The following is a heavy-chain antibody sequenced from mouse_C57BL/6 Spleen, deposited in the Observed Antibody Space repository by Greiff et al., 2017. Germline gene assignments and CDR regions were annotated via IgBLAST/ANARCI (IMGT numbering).Heavy chain of an antibody. J-gene: IGHJ4*01. CDR3: ARKSNYPWAMDY. D-gene: IGHD2-5*01. V-gene: IGHV2-2*01. CDR1: GFSLTSYG. Sequence: VKLVESGPGLVQPSQSLSITCTVSGFSLTSYGVHWVRQSPGKGLEWLGVIWSGGSTDYNAAFISRLSISKDNSKSQVFFKMNSLQADDTAIYYCARKSNYPWAMDYWGQGTSVTVSS. CDR2: IWSGGST.